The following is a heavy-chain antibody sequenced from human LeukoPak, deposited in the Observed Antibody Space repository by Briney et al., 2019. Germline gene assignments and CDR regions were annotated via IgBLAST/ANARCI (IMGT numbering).Heavy chain of an antibody. CDR1: GHTFTGYY. J-gene: IGHJ4*02. Sequence: GASVKVSCKASGHTFTGYYMHWVRPAPGQGLAWMGWINPNSGGTNYAQKFQGRVTMTRDTSISTAYMELSRLRSDDTAVYYRARSEARGVRVGATVYWGQGTLVTVSS. V-gene: IGHV1-2*02. CDR2: INPNSGGT. D-gene: IGHD1-26*01. CDR3: ARSEARGVRVGATVY.